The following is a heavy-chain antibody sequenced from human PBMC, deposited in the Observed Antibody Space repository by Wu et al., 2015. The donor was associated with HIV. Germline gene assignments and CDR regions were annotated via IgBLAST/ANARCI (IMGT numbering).Heavy chain of an antibody. CDR3: ARDVEMATIHSYHYAMDV. V-gene: IGHV1-8*02. J-gene: IGHJ6*02. D-gene: IGHD5-24*01. CDR1: GYTFNVFN. CDR2: MNPKSGST. Sequence: QVQLLQSGAEVRKPGASVKVSCKISGYTFNVFNINWVRQISGLGLEWMGWMNPKSGSTGYSPKFQGRVSMTRDTSISTAYLEVNRLASEDTAVYYCARDVEMATIHSYHYAMDVWGQGTTVTVSS.